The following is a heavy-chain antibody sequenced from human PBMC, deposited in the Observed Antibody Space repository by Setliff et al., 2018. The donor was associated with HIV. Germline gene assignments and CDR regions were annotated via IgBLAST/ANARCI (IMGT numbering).Heavy chain of an antibody. D-gene: IGHD3-10*01. V-gene: IGHV4-39*07. J-gene: IGHJ4*02. CDR2: ISYSGST. Sequence: PSETLSLTCTVSGDSITSTNYYWGWIRQPPGKGLEWIGSISYSGSTYYKSSLKSRVTISVDASKNQFSLNLTSVTAADTAVYYCARGKWFGESRRPYYFDYWGQGTLVTVSS. CDR1: GDSITSTNYY. CDR3: ARGKWFGESRRPYYFDY.